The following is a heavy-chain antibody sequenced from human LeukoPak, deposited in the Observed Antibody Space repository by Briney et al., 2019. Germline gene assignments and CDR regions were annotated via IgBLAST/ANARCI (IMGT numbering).Heavy chain of an antibody. Sequence: SVKVSCKASGGTFSSYAISWVRQAPGQGLEWMGRIIPILGIANYAQKFQGRVTITADKSTSTAYMELRSLRSDDTAVYYCARDPTPYSSSWSNYFDYWGQGTLVTVSS. V-gene: IGHV1-69*04. CDR3: ARDPTPYSSSWSNYFDY. D-gene: IGHD6-13*01. J-gene: IGHJ4*02. CDR1: GGTFSSYA. CDR2: IIPILGIA.